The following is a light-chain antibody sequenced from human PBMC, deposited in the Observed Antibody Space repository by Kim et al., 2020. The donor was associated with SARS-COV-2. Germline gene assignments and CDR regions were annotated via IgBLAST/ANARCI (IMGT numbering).Light chain of an antibody. CDR3: QQYKTYWT. Sequence: YASVGDRVTITCRASQNISTCLAWYQQRPGKAPKVLIYDASKLQSGVPSRFSGSGSETEFTLTINGLQPDDFATYHCQQYKTYWTFGQGTKVDIK. CDR2: DAS. V-gene: IGKV1-5*01. J-gene: IGKJ1*01. CDR1: QNISTC.